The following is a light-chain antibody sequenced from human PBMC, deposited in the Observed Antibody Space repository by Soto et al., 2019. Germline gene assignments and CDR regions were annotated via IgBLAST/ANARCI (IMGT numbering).Light chain of an antibody. Sequence: EIVMTQSPATFSVSPGERATLSCRASQSVSSNLACYQQKPGQAPSLLIYDISARATVIPVRFSGSGFGTDFTLTISSLEAEDSAVYYCQQRSNWPSITFGHGTRLEIK. V-gene: IGKV3-11*01. CDR1: QSVSSN. J-gene: IGKJ5*01. CDR3: QQRSNWPSIT. CDR2: DIS.